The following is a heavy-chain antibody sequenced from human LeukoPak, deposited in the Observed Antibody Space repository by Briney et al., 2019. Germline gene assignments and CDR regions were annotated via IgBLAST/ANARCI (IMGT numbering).Heavy chain of an antibody. CDR1: GGSISSYY. V-gene: IGHV4-59*08. Sequence: SETLSLACTVSGGSISSYYWSWFRQPPGKGLEWIGYIYNSGNTNYNPSLKSRVTISVDTSTNQFSLRLSSVTAADTAEYYCARGPVTTSGNCFDPWGQGTLVTVSS. J-gene: IGHJ5*02. D-gene: IGHD4-17*01. CDR3: ARGPVTTSGNCFDP. CDR2: IYNSGNT.